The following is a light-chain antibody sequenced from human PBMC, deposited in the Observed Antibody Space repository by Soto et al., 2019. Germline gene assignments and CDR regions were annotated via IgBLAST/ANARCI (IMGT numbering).Light chain of an antibody. CDR3: QQSNSYSRT. CDR1: QGIGGW. Sequence: DIQMTQSPSSRSAFVVDRVTITCRASQGIGGWLAWYQQKPGEAPKLLIYAASSLRSGVPSRFSGSGYGTEFSLTISSLQPDDFATYYCQQSNSYSRTFGQGTKVDIK. V-gene: IGKV1D-16*01. J-gene: IGKJ1*01. CDR2: AAS.